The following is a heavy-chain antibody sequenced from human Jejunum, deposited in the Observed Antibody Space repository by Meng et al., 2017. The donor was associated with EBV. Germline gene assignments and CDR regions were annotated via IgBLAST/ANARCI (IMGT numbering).Heavy chain of an antibody. CDR1: GFTFSSYS. J-gene: IGHJ2*01. D-gene: IGHD5-18*01. V-gene: IGHV3-21*01. Sequence: VQLVGAGGGLVKPGRSLRLSCAASGFTFSSYSMNWVRQAPGKGLEWVSSISSSSSYIYYADSVKGRFTISRDNAKNSLYLQMNSLRAEDTAVYYCARDDGYSYGYSWYFDLWGRGTLVTVSS. CDR3: ARDDGYSYGYSWYFDL. CDR2: ISSSSSYI.